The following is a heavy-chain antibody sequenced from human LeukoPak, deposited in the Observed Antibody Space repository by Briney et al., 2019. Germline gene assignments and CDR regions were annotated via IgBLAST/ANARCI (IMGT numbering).Heavy chain of an antibody. Sequence: GGSLRLSCAASGFTFDDYGMSWVRQAPGKGLEWVSGINWNGGSTGYADSVKGRFTISRDNAKNSLYLQMNSLRAEDTALYYCARAPTYYYDSSGYLIYYYYYMDVWGKGTTVTVSS. CDR2: INWNGGST. V-gene: IGHV3-20*04. J-gene: IGHJ6*03. D-gene: IGHD3-22*01. CDR1: GFTFDDYG. CDR3: ARAPTYYYDSSGYLIYYYYYMDV.